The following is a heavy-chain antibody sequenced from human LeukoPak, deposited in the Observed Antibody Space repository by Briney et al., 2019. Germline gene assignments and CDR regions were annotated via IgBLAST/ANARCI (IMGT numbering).Heavy chain of an antibody. CDR2: ISYDGSNK. D-gene: IGHD6-13*01. CDR3: AKDPRRSSWYAIDY. V-gene: IGHV3-30-3*01. CDR1: GFTFSSYA. J-gene: IGHJ4*02. Sequence: PGRSLRLSCAASGFTFSSYAMPWVRQAPGKGLEWVAVISYDGSNKYYADSVKGRFTISRDNSKNTLSLQMNSLRAEDTAVYYCAKDPRRSSWYAIDYWGQGTLVTVSS.